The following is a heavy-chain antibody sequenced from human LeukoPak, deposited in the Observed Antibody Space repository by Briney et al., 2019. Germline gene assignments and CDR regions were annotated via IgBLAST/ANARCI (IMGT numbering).Heavy chain of an antibody. CDR3: ARSISGYCSGGSCSGAYYYYGMDV. V-gene: IGHV3-30-3*01. CDR2: ISYDGSNK. D-gene: IGHD2-15*01. J-gene: IGHJ6*02. Sequence: GRSLRLSCAASKFTFSSYAMHWVRQAPGKGLEWVAVISYDGSNKYYADSVKGRFTISRDNSKNTLYLQMNSLRAEDTAVYYCARSISGYCSGGSCSGAYYYYGMDVWGQGTTVTVSS. CDR1: KFTFSSYA.